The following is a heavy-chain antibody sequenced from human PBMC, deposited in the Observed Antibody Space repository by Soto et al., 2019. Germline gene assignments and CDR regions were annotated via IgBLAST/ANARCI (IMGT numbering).Heavy chain of an antibody. CDR3: ARTYSWQLALGTPFAP. J-gene: IGHJ5*02. CDR1: GGTFSSYA. V-gene: IGHV1-69*13. CDR2: IIPIFGTA. Sequence: GPSVKVSCKASGGTFSSYAISWVRQAPGQGLEWMGGIIPIFGTANYAQKFQGRVTITADESTSTAYMELSSLRSEDTAVYYCARTYSWQLALGTPFAPWGQGTLVTVSS. D-gene: IGHD6-6*01.